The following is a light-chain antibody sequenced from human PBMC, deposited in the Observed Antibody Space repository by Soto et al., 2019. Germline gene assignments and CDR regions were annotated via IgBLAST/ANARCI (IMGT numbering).Light chain of an antibody. V-gene: IGKV3-15*01. Sequence: EIVMTQSPVTLSVSPGDRATLSCRASQSVDINLAWYQQKPGQTPKLLIYVASTRAPGIPARFSGSGSGTEFTLTISSLQSEDFAVYYCQQYNVWPLTFGGGTKVEFK. CDR3: QQYNVWPLT. J-gene: IGKJ4*01. CDR1: QSVDIN. CDR2: VAS.